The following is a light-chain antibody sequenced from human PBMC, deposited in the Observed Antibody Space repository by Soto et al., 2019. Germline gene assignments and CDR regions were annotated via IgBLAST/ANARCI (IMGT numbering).Light chain of an antibody. CDR1: QSVTNSF. V-gene: IGKV3-20*01. J-gene: IGKJ1*01. Sequence: EIVLAQSPGTLSLSPGERATLSCRASQSVTNSFLAWYQQKPGQAHRLLIYSAYRRATGIQDRFTGSGSGTDFTLTIRRLEPEDFAVYYCKQYVSSPWAFGQGTKVENK. CDR3: KQYVSSPWA. CDR2: SAY.